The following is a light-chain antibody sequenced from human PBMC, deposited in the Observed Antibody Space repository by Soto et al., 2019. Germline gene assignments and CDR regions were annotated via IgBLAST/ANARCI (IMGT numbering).Light chain of an antibody. CDR1: SSNIGSNS. Sequence: QSVPTQPPSASGTPGQRVTISCSGSSSNIGSNSVNWYLHLPGAAPKLLIYTSNQRASGVPDRFSGSKSGTSASLAISGLQSEDEADYYCAVWDDRLNGYVFGTGTKVTVL. CDR2: TSN. J-gene: IGLJ1*01. V-gene: IGLV1-44*01. CDR3: AVWDDRLNGYV.